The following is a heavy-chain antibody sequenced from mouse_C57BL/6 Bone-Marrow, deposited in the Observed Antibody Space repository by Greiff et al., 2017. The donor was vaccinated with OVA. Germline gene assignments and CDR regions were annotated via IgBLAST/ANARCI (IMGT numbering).Heavy chain of an antibody. V-gene: IGHV1-64*01. Sequence: VQLQQPGAELVKPGASVKLSCKASGYTFTSYWMHWVKQRPGQGLEWIGMIHPNSGSTNYNEKFKSKATLTVDKSSSTAYMQLSSLTSEDSAVYYCARFFITTVVAFDYGGQGTTLTVSS. CDR1: GYTFTSYW. D-gene: IGHD1-1*01. CDR2: IHPNSGST. CDR3: ARFFITTVVAFDY. J-gene: IGHJ2*01.